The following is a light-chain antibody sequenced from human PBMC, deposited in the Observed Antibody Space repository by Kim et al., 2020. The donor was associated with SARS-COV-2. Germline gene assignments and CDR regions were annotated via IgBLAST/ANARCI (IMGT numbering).Light chain of an antibody. J-gene: IGLJ1*01. Sequence: GQSVNISCTGTSSDVGGYNSVSWYQQHPGKAPKLMIYEVTKRPSGVPDRFSGSKSGNTASLTVSGLQAEDEADYYCSSYAGSKSTVFGTGTKVTVL. CDR2: EVT. CDR1: SSDVGGYNS. V-gene: IGLV2-8*01. CDR3: SSYAGSKSTV.